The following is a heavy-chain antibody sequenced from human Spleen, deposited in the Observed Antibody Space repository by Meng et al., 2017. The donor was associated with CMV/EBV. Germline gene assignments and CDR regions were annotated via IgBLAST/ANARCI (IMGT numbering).Heavy chain of an antibody. J-gene: IGHJ6*02. D-gene: IGHD2-2*01. V-gene: IGHV4-34*01. Sequence: WLPQPPGKGLEWIGEINHSGSTNYNPSLKSRVTISVDTSKNQFSLKLSSVTAADTAVYYCARSPSIVVVPAAHRRIYYYYYGMDVWGQGTTVTVSS. CDR3: ARSPSIVVVPAAHRRIYYYYYGMDV. CDR2: INHSGST.